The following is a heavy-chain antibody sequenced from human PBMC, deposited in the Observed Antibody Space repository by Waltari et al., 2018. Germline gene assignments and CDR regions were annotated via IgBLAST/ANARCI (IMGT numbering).Heavy chain of an antibody. CDR3: ARLSRIATAGPNYYHSMDV. Sequence: QVQLQESGPGLVKSSETLSLTCTVSGVPISGYYWRWIRRPPGKGLACIGYVYYSGSTNYNPSLKSRVTISVDTSKNQFSLKLNSVTAADTAVYYCARLSRIATAGPNYYHSMDVWGQGTTVTVSS. D-gene: IGHD6-13*01. CDR2: VYYSGST. J-gene: IGHJ6*02. CDR1: GVPISGYY. V-gene: IGHV4-59*01.